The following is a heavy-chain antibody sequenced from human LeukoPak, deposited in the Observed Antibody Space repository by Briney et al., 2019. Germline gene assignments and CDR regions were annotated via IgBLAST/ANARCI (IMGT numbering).Heavy chain of an antibody. D-gene: IGHD7-27*01. CDR1: GFTFSSYG. J-gene: IGHJ6*02. Sequence: GGSLRLSCAASGFTFSSYGMHWVRQAPGKGLEWVAVISYDGSNKYYADSVKGRFTISRDNCKNTLYLQMNSLRAEDTAVYYCAKDPGEQTYYYYGMDVWGQGTTVTVSS. V-gene: IGHV3-30*18. CDR2: ISYDGSNK. CDR3: AKDPGEQTYYYYGMDV.